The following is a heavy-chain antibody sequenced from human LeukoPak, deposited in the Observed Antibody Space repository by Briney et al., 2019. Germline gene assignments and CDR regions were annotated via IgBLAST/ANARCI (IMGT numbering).Heavy chain of an antibody. Sequence: SVKVSCKVSGYTLTELSMHWVRQAPGQGLEWMGRIIPILGIANYAQKFQGRVTITADKSTSTAYMELSSLRSEDTAVYYCARDWFGSSWYRMGYYYGMNVWGQGTTVTVSS. D-gene: IGHD6-13*01. V-gene: IGHV1-69*04. CDR3: ARDWFGSSWYRMGYYYGMNV. J-gene: IGHJ6*02. CDR1: GYTLTELS. CDR2: IIPILGIA.